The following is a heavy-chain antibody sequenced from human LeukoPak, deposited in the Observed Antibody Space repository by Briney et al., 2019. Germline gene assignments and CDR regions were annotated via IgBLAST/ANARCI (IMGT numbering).Heavy chain of an antibody. V-gene: IGHV5-51*01. Sequence: GESLKISCKGSGSSFTSYWIGWVRQMPGKGLEWMEIIYPGDSDTRYSPSFQGQVTISADKSIRTAYLQWSSLKASDTAMYYCARQGGDSSGEFDYWGQGTLVTVSS. CDR2: IYPGDSDT. D-gene: IGHD3-22*01. CDR3: ARQGGDSSGEFDY. J-gene: IGHJ4*02. CDR1: GSSFTSYW.